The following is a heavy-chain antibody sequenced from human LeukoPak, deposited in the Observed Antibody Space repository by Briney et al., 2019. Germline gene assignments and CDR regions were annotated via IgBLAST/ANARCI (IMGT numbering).Heavy chain of an antibody. CDR1: GGSISSYY. D-gene: IGHD4-17*01. Sequence: SETLSLTCTVSGGSISSYYWSWIRQPAGKGLEWIGRIYTSGSTNYNPSLKSRVTMSVDTSKNQFSLKLSSVTAADTAVYYCARPTVTTNTFFDWYFDLWGRGTLVTVSS. V-gene: IGHV4-4*07. CDR2: IYTSGST. J-gene: IGHJ2*01. CDR3: ARPTVTTNTFFDWYFDL.